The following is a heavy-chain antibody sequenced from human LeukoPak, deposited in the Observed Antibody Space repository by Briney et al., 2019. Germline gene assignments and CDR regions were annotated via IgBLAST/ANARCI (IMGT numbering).Heavy chain of an antibody. V-gene: IGHV4-34*01. CDR1: GGSCSGYY. D-gene: IGHD3-22*01. J-gene: IGHJ4*02. CDR3: ASTVRRYYDSSGYYY. Sequence: PSETLSLTCAVYGGSCSGYYWRWIRQPPGKGLEWIGEINHSGSTNYNPSLKSRVTISVDTSKNQFPLKLSSVTAADTAVYYCASTVRRYYDSSGYYYWGQGTLVTVSS. CDR2: INHSGST.